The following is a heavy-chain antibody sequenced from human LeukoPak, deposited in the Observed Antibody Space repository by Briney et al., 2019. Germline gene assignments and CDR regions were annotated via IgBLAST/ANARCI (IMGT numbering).Heavy chain of an antibody. Sequence: GGSLRLSCAASGFTFSSYSMNWVRQAPGKGLEWVSSISSSSSYIYYADSVKGRFTISRDNAKNSLYLQMNSLRDEDTAVYYCASLRFYGDYADYWGQGTLVTVSS. CDR3: ASLRFYGDYADY. CDR1: GFTFSSYS. CDR2: ISSSSSYI. V-gene: IGHV3-21*01. J-gene: IGHJ4*02. D-gene: IGHD4-17*01.